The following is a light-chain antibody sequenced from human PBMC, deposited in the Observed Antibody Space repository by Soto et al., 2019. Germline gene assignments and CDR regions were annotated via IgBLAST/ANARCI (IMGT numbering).Light chain of an antibody. CDR3: SSYTTSSTRV. CDR2: DVS. Sequence: QSALTQPASVSGSPGQSITISCTGTSSDVGGYNYVSWYQQHPGKAPKLIIYDVSNRPSGVSDRFSGSKSGNTASLTISGLQAEDEADYYCSSYTTSSTRVFGGGTSSPS. CDR1: SSDVGGYNY. V-gene: IGLV2-14*01. J-gene: IGLJ3*02.